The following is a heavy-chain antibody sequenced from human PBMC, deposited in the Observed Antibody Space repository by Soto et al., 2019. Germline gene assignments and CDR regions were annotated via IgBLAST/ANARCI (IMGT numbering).Heavy chain of an antibody. D-gene: IGHD1-26*01. Sequence: SETLSLTCTVPGGPISSYFWTWIRQSPGKGLEWIGYISYSGSTNYNPPLKSRVTISIDTSKNQFSLMLESVTAADTAVYYCARGVGARSSNLDYWGQGLLVTVSS. CDR2: ISYSGST. CDR3: ARGVGARSSNLDY. V-gene: IGHV4-59*01. CDR1: GGPISSYF. J-gene: IGHJ4*02.